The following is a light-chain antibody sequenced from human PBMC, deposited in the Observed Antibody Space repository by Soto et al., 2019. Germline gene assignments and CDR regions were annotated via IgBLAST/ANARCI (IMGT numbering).Light chain of an antibody. CDR2: DTS. J-gene: IGKJ3*01. V-gene: IGKV3D-20*02. Sequence: ELILTQSPDTLSFSLGERATVSCRASQSISSAYLAWLHQKPGQDPRLLIYDTSTRATGIADRFSGSGSGTDFTLTINRLEPEDFAVEYCQHSSSPFTVGPGTKVEIK. CDR1: QSISSAY. CDR3: QHSSSPFT.